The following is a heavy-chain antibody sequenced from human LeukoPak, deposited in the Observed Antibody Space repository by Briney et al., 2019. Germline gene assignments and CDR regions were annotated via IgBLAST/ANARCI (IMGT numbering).Heavy chain of an antibody. CDR3: ARDPNGDYIGAFDF. CDR1: GFTFSNYA. Sequence: PGGSLRLSCAASGFTFSNYALIWVRQGPVKGLEWVSAIRGSGLTTFYADSVKGRCTMSRDNSKNTLYLQMNSLRAEDTAVYYCARDPNGDYIGAFDFWGQGTPVTVSS. D-gene: IGHD4-17*01. V-gene: IGHV3-23*01. J-gene: IGHJ3*01. CDR2: IRGSGLTT.